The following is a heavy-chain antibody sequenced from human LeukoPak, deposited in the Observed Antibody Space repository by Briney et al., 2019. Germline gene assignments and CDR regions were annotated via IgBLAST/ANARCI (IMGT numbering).Heavy chain of an antibody. Sequence: GGSLRLSCAASGFTFSSYSMNWVRQAPGKGLEWVSSISSSSSYIYYADSVKGRFTISRDNAKNSLYPQMNSLRAEDTAVYYCARGYSSSWTWVDPVNDAFDIWGQGTMVTVSS. D-gene: IGHD6-13*01. CDR1: GFTFSSYS. CDR3: ARGYSSSWTWVDPVNDAFDI. V-gene: IGHV3-21*01. J-gene: IGHJ3*02. CDR2: ISSSSSYI.